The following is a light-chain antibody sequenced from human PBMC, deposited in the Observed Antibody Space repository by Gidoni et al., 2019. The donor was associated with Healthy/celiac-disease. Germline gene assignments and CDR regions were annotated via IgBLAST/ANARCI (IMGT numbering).Light chain of an antibody. Sequence: QSALTQPAPVSGSPGPSITISCTGTSSDVGSYNLVSWYQQHPGKAPKLMIYEVSKRPSGVSNRFSGSKSGNTASLTISGLQAEDEADYYCCSYAGSSTYVVFGGGTKLTVL. CDR2: EVS. CDR1: SSDVGSYNL. J-gene: IGLJ2*01. V-gene: IGLV2-23*02. CDR3: CSYAGSSTYVV.